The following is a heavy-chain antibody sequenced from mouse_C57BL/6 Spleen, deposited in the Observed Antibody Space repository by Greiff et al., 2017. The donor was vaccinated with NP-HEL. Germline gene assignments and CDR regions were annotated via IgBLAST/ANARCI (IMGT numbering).Heavy chain of an antibody. CDR1: GYTFTDYY. CDR3: ARAVNWDRFDD. D-gene: IGHD4-1*01. V-gene: IGHV1-26*01. CDR2: INPNNGGT. J-gene: IGHJ2*01. Sequence: VQLQQSGPELVKPGASVKISCKASGYTFTDYYMNWVKQSHGKSLEWIGDINPNNGGTSYNQKFKGKATLTVDKSSSTAYMELRSLTSEDSAVYYCARAVNWDRFDDWGQGTTLTVAS.